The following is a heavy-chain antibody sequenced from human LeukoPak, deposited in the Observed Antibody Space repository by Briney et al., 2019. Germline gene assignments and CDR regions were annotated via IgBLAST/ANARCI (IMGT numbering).Heavy chain of an antibody. CDR3: ARETAMGYFDY. CDR2: ISSSSSTI. V-gene: IGHV3-48*01. J-gene: IGHJ4*02. CDR1: GFTFSSYS. D-gene: IGHD5-18*01. Sequence: GGSLRLSCAASGFTFSSYSMNWVRQAPGKGLEWVSYISSSSSTIYYADSVKGRFTISRDNAKNSLYLQMNSLRAEDTAVYYCARETAMGYFDYWGQGTLVTVSS.